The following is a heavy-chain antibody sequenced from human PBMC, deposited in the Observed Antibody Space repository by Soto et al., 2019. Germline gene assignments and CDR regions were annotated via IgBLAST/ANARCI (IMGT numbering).Heavy chain of an antibody. CDR2: IIPIFGTA. CDR3: ARTTDCSSTSCYSGVYYYYGMDV. D-gene: IGHD2-2*02. J-gene: IGHJ6*02. V-gene: IGHV1-69*06. CDR1: GGTFSSYA. Sequence: GASVMVSCKAAGGTFSSYAISWVRQAPGQGLEWMGGIIPIFGTANYAQKFQGRVTITADKSTSTAYMELSSMRSEDTAVYYCARTTDCSSTSCYSGVYYYYGMDVWG.